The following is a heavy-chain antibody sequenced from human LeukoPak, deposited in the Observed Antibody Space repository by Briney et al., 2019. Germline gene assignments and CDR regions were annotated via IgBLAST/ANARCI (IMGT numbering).Heavy chain of an antibody. Sequence: SQTLSLTCTVSGGSISSYYWSWIRQPPGKGLEWIGYIYYSGSTNYNPSLKSRVTISVDTSKNQFSLKLSSVTAADTAVYYCARCGGDCYYSPAFDIWGQGTMVTVSS. D-gene: IGHD2-21*02. J-gene: IGHJ3*02. CDR3: ARCGGDCYYSPAFDI. V-gene: IGHV4-59*01. CDR2: IYYSGST. CDR1: GGSISSYY.